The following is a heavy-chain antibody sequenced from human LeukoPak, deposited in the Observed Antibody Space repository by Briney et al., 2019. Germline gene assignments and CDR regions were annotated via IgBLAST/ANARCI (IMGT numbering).Heavy chain of an antibody. D-gene: IGHD5-18*01. CDR2: IIPILGIA. V-gene: IGHV1-69*04. CDR3: ARDSTTRGYSYD. Sequence: SVKVSCKASGGTFSSYAISWVRQAPGQGLEWMGRIIPILGIANYAQKFQGRVTITADKSTSTAYMGLSSLRSEDTAVYYCARDSTTRGYSYDWGQGTLVTVSS. J-gene: IGHJ4*02. CDR1: GGTFSSYA.